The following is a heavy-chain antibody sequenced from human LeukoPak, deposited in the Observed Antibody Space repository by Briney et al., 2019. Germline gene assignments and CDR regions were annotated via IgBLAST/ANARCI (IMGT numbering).Heavy chain of an antibody. V-gene: IGHV4-39*01. CDR2: IYYSGST. Sequence: SETLSLTCIVSGGSVSSGSYYWSWIRQPPGKGLEWIGSIYYSGSTYYNASLKSRVTISVDRSKNQFSLKLSSVTAADTAVYYCARHELGSCDGGSCPYYFDYWGQGTLVTVSS. J-gene: IGHJ4*02. CDR3: ARHELGSCDGGSCPYYFDY. D-gene: IGHD2-15*01. CDR1: GGSVSSGSYY.